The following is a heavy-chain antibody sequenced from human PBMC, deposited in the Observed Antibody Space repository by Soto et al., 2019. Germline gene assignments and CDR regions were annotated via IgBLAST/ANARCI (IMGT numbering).Heavy chain of an antibody. CDR3: ARGHCSSTSCYGGNWFDP. D-gene: IGHD2-2*01. CDR2: INHSGST. Sequence: QVQLQQWGAGLLKPSETLSLTCAVYGGSFSGYYWSWIRQPPGKGLEWIGEINHSGSTNYNPSLKSRVTISVGTSKNQFSLKLSSVTAADTAVYYCARGHCSSTSCYGGNWFDPWGQGTLVTVSS. J-gene: IGHJ5*02. V-gene: IGHV4-34*01. CDR1: GGSFSGYY.